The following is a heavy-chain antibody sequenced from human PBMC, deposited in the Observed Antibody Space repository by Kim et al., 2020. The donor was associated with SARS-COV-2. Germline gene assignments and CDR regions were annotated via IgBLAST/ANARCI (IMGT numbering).Heavy chain of an antibody. D-gene: IGHD3-10*01. CDR2: IYYSGST. V-gene: IGHV4-59*13. CDR3: ARVPDGSGRIDY. Sequence: SETLSLTCTVSGGSISSYYWSWIRQPPGKGLEWIGYIYYSGSTNYNPSLKSRVTISVDTSKNQFSLKLSSVTAADTAVYYCARVPDGSGRIDYWGQGTLVTVSS. CDR1: GGSISSYY. J-gene: IGHJ4*02.